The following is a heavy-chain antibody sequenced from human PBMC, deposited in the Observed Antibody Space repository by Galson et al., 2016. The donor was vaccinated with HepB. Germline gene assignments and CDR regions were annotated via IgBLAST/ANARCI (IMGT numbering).Heavy chain of an antibody. J-gene: IGHJ4*02. D-gene: IGHD3-10*01. CDR1: GGSIRSDGYF. Sequence: TLSLTCTVSGGSIRSDGYFWSWIRQHPGKGLEWIGYIYHTGTTYYNPSLKSRVTISVDRSNNRFSLEVNSVTAADTAVYYCARDSVQFRGSDYWGRGTLVIVSS. CDR3: ARDSVQFRGSDY. V-gene: IGHV4-31*03. CDR2: IYHTGTT.